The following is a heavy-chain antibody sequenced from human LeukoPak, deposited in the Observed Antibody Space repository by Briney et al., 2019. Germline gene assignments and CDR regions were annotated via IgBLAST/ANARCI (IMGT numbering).Heavy chain of an antibody. CDR3: ARDPVVGATRFDY. CDR1: GFTFSSYG. Sequence: GGSLRLSCAASGFTFSSYGMHWVRQAPGKGLEWVAFVRNDGTNKHYADSVKGRFTISRDNSKNTLYLQMNSLRAEDTAVYYCARDPVVGATRFDYWGQGTLVTVSS. V-gene: IGHV3-30*02. J-gene: IGHJ4*02. D-gene: IGHD1-26*01. CDR2: VRNDGTNK.